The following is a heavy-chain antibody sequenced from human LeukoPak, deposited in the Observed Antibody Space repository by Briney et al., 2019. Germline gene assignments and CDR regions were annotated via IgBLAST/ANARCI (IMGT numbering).Heavy chain of an antibody. Sequence: GGSLRLSCAASGFTFSSYAMHWVRQAPGKGLEWVAVISYDGSNKYYADSVKGRFTISRDNSKNTLYLQMNSLRAEDTAVYYCARVSSYCSGGSCYSEGYFDYWGQGTLVTVSS. CDR2: ISYDGSNK. V-gene: IGHV3-30-3*01. CDR1: GFTFSSYA. CDR3: ARVSSYCSGGSCYSEGYFDY. J-gene: IGHJ4*02. D-gene: IGHD2-15*01.